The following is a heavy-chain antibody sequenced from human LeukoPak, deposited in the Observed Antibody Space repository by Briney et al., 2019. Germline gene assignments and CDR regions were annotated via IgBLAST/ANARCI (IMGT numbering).Heavy chain of an antibody. CDR2: INPNSGGT. CDR3: VRGDSSPYVYFDY. J-gene: IGHJ4*02. V-gene: IGHV1-2*02. CDR1: GYISTSYY. D-gene: IGHD3-22*01. Sequence: ASVKVSCEASGYISTSYYVHWVRQAPGQGLEWMGWINPNSGGTNYAQKFQGRVTMTRDTSISTAYMDLSRLRSDDTAVYYCVRGDSSPYVYFDYWGQGTLVTVSS.